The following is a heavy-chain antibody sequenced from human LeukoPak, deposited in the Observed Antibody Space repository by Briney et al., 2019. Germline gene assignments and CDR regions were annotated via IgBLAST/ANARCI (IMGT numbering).Heavy chain of an antibody. Sequence: SETLSLTCTVSGGSISSSSWNWLRQPPGKGLEWIGRIYSSGSTNYNPSLKGRVTISVDTSKNQFSLKLTSVTAADTAVYYCARRTVEMATIREDNWFDPWGQGTLVTVSS. CDR3: ARRTVEMATIREDNWFDP. CDR2: IYSSGST. V-gene: IGHV4-4*09. CDR1: GGSISSSS. J-gene: IGHJ5*02. D-gene: IGHD5-24*01.